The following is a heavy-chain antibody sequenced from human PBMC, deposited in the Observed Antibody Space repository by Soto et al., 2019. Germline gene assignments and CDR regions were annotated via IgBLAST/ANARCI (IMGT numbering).Heavy chain of an antibody. D-gene: IGHD2-15*01. CDR2: IWYDGNNE. Sequence: GSLRLSCAASGFTFSSFGMHWVRQAPGKGLEWVAVIWYDGNNEYYADSVKGRFTISRDNSKNTLYLQMNSLRAEDTAVYYCARGGGHYYYYMDVWGKGTTVTVSS. CDR3: ARGGGHYYYYMDV. J-gene: IGHJ6*03. CDR1: GFTFSSFG. V-gene: IGHV3-33*01.